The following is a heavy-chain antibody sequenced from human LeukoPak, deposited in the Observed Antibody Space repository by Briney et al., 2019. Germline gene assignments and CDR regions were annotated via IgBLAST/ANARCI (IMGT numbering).Heavy chain of an antibody. Sequence: GGSLRLSCAASGFTFDDYGMSWVRQAPGKGLEWVANINQDGSEKYYVDSVKGRFTLSRDNAKNSLSLQMNSLRAEDTAVYYCARVTSGLDYWGQGTLVTVSS. CDR2: INQDGSEK. V-gene: IGHV3-7*01. CDR3: ARVTSGLDY. CDR1: GFTFDDYG. J-gene: IGHJ4*02.